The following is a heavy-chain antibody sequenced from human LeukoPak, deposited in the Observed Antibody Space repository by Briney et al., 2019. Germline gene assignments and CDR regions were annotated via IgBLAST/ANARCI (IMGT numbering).Heavy chain of an antibody. J-gene: IGHJ4*02. Sequence: EASVKVSCKASGYTFTDYYIHWTRQAPGQGLEWMGWINPDTGDTNYAQNFQGRVTMTRDTSISTVYMELNRLTSDDTALYYCARVGYCSGYRCYLHFDYWGQGTLVTVSS. V-gene: IGHV1-2*02. D-gene: IGHD2-15*01. CDR2: INPDTGDT. CDR1: GYTFTDYY. CDR3: ARVGYCSGYRCYLHFDY.